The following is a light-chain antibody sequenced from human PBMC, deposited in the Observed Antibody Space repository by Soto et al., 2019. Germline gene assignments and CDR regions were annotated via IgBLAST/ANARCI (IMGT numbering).Light chain of an antibody. V-gene: IGKV3-20*01. J-gene: IGKJ2*01. CDR3: HQYGYSPIT. CDR1: RSVSSRY. Sequence: EIVLTQSPGTLSLSPGERATLSCRASRSVSSRYLAWYQQKAGQAPRLLISGASSRATGIPDRFSGSGSGTDFTLIISRPEPEDFAMYYCHQYGYSPITFGQGTQVEIK. CDR2: GAS.